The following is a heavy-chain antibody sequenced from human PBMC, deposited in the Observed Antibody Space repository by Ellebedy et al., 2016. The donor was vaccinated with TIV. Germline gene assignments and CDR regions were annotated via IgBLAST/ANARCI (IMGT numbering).Heavy chain of an antibody. J-gene: IGHJ4*02. CDR1: GGSSGVNH. CDR2: INQSGDT. CDR3: AREAPIGD. Sequence: SETLSLTCDVYGGSSGVNHWNWIRQPPGKGLEWIGEINQSGDTNYNPSLKSRVTISLDTSKNQFSLKLNSVAAADTAVYYCAREAPIGDWGQGTLVTVSS. V-gene: IGHV4-34*01. D-gene: IGHD3-16*01.